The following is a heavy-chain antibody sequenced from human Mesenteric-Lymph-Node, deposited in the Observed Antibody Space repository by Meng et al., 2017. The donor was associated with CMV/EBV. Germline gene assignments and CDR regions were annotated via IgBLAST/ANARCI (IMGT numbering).Heavy chain of an antibody. CDR3: ARRVLESNWFDP. J-gene: IGHJ5*02. Sequence: GSLRLSCTVSGGSISRSSYYWGWIRQPPGKGLEWIGSIYYSGSTYYNPSLKSRVTVSVDTSKNQFSLKLSSVTAADTAVYYCARRVLESNWFDPWGQGTLVTVSS. D-gene: IGHD3-3*01. CDR1: GGSISRSSYY. V-gene: IGHV4-39*07. CDR2: IYYSGST.